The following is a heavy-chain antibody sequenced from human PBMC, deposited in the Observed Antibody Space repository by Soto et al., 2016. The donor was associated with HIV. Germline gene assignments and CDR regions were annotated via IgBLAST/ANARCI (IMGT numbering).Heavy chain of an antibody. CDR3: ARGALDYVWGSYRYSPLDY. J-gene: IGHJ4*02. D-gene: IGHD3-16*02. V-gene: IGHV3-11*05. Sequence: QVQLVESGGGLVKPGGSLRLSCAASGFTFSDYYMSWIRQAPGKGLEWVSYISSSSSYTNYADSVKGRFTISRDNAKNSLYLQMNSLRAEDTAVYYCARGALDYVWGSYRYSPLDYWGQGTLVTVSS. CDR2: ISSSSSYT. CDR1: GFTFSDYY.